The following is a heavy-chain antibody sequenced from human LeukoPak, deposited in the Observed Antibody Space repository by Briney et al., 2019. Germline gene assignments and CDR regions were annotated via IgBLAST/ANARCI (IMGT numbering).Heavy chain of an antibody. V-gene: IGHV3-23*01. CDR2: ISVGGDTT. CDR3: AKVESTY. CDR1: GFTFNHYT. D-gene: IGHD3-3*01. Sequence: GSLRLSCAASGFTFNHYTMSWVRQAPGKGLEWVSTISVGGDTTYYADSVKGRFTISRHNSKNTLYLQMNSLRAEDTAVYYCAKVESTYWGQGTLVTVSA. J-gene: IGHJ4*02.